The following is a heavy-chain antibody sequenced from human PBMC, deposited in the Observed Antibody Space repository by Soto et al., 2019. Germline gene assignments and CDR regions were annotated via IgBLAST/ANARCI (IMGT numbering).Heavy chain of an antibody. CDR1: GYMFTKFA. D-gene: IGHD3-22*01. V-gene: IGHV1-18*01. CDR2: ISTYYGNT. CDR3: ARDLRWYYDSSGFDY. Sequence: AAVKVSCKTSGYMFTKFAISWVRQAPGQGLEWMGWISTYYGNTNFAQKLRGRVTMTTDTSANTVYMELRSLTSDDTAVYYCARDLRWYYDSSGFDYWG. J-gene: IGHJ4*01.